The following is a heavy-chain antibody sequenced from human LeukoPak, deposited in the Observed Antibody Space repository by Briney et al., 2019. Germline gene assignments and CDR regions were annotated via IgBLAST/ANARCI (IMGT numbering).Heavy chain of an antibody. V-gene: IGHV1-18*01. D-gene: IGHD3-3*01. J-gene: IGHJ4*02. CDR3: ARAVFTIFGVVQTFDY. CDR1: GYTFTSYG. Sequence: AASVKVSCKASGYTFTSYGISWVRQAPGRGLEWMGWISAYNGNTNYAQKLQGRVTMTTDTSTSTAYMELRSLRSDDTAVYYCARAVFTIFGVVQTFDYWGQGTLVTVSS. CDR2: ISAYNGNT.